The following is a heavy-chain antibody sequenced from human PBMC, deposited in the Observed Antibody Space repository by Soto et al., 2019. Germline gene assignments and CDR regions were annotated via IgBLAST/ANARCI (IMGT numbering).Heavy chain of an antibody. CDR1: GGSISSGDYY. V-gene: IGHV4-30-4*01. D-gene: IGHD3-3*01. J-gene: IGHJ5*02. CDR3: AIDFWSGYHNWFDP. CDR2: IYYSGST. Sequence: SATLSLTCTVSGGSISSGDYYWSWIRQPPGKGLEWIGYIYYSGSTYYNPSLKSRVTISVDTSKNQFSLKLSSVTAADTAVYYCAIDFWSGYHNWFDPWGQGTLVTVSS.